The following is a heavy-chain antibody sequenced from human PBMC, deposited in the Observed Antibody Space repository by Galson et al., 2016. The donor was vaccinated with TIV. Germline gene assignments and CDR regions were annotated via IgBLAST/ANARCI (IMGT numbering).Heavy chain of an antibody. J-gene: IGHJ4*02. CDR3: ARQTTRSFDS. CDR1: GYSFTTYW. D-gene: IGHD4-17*01. V-gene: IGHV5-51*01. Sequence: QSGAEVKKPGESLKISCKASGYSFTTYWIAWVRQMPGKGLEWMGIIFPDDSETAYSPPFEGQVTISVDKSLNVAYVQWNSLRTSDTAMYYCARQTTRSFDSWGQGTRVTVSS. CDR2: IFPDDSET.